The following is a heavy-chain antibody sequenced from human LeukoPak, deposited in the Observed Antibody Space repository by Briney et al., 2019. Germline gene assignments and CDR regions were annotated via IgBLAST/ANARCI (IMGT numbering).Heavy chain of an antibody. V-gene: IGHV1-24*01. CDR1: GYTLTKLS. CDR2: FDPEDGET. Sequence: ASVKVSCKVSGYTLTKLSMHWVRQAPGKGLEWMGGFDPEDGETIYAQKFQGRVTMTEDTSTDTAYMELSSLRSEDTAVYYCATDHPRYYYGSASYPNWGQGTLVTVSS. J-gene: IGHJ4*02. D-gene: IGHD3-10*01. CDR3: ATDHPRYYYGSASYPN.